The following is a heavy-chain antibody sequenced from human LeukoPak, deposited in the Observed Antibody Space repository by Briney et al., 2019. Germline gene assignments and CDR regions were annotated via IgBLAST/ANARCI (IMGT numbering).Heavy chain of an antibody. CDR2: ISGSGGST. J-gene: IGHJ4*02. D-gene: IGHD2-21*02. Sequence: PGGSLRLSCAASGFTFSSYAMSWVRQAPGKGLDWVSAISGSGGSTYYADSVKGRFTISRDNSKNTLYLQMNSLRAEDTAVYYCAKESGVVVTAPLDYWGQGTLVTVSS. V-gene: IGHV3-23*01. CDR1: GFTFSSYA. CDR3: AKESGVVVTAPLDY.